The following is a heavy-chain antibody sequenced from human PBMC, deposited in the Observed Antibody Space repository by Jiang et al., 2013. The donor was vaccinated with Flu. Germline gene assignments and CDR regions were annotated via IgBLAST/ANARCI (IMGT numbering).Heavy chain of an antibody. Sequence: VQLVESGGGVVQPGTSLRLSCAASGFTFSLYAMHWVRQAPGKGLEWVAIISNEGSYINYADSVKGRFTISRDNSKNTLYLQMNSVRAEDTAVYFCARRDYYGGNSDDAFDIWAKGQWSPSLQ. V-gene: IGHV3-30-3*01. CDR1: GFTFSLYA. D-gene: IGHD4-23*01. CDR3: ARRDYYGGNSDDAFDI. CDR2: ISNEGSYI. J-gene: IGHJ3*02.